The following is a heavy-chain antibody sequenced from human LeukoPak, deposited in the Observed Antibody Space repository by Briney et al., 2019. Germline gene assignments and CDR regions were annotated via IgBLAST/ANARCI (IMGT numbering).Heavy chain of an antibody. CDR3: ARRGSGVLL. V-gene: IGHV4-39*01. D-gene: IGHD1-26*01. CDR1: GGSISSSSYY. J-gene: IGHJ4*02. Sequence: PSETLSLTCTVSGGSISSSSYYWGWIRQPPGKGLEWIGSIYYSGSTYYNPSLKSRVTISVDTSKNQFSLKLSSVTAADTAVYYCARRGSGVLLWGQGTLVTVSS. CDR2: IYYSGST.